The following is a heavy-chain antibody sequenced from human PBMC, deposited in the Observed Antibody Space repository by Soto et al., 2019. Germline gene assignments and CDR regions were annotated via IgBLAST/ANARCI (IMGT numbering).Heavy chain of an antibody. CDR3: ARRSSGWYFEY. J-gene: IGHJ4*02. V-gene: IGHV3-23*01. CDR1: GFTFSSYA. CDR2: ISGSGGST. Sequence: GGSLRLSCAASGFTFSSYAMNWVRQAPGKGLEWVSVISGSGGSTYYADSVKGRFTISRDNSKNTLYLQMNSLRAEDTAVYYCARRSSGWYFEYWGQGTLVTVSS. D-gene: IGHD6-19*01.